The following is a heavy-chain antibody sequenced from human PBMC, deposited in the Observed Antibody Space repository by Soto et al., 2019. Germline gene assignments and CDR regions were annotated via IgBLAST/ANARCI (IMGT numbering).Heavy chain of an antibody. J-gene: IGHJ6*02. CDR2: ILPVFRIV. CDR1: GGTFNTYP. D-gene: IGHD3-3*01. V-gene: IGHV1-69*01. Sequence: QVQLEQSGAEVKKPGSSVKVSCQTSGGTFNTYPISWMRQAPGQGLEWLGGILPVFRIVNYAKQFTDRLNVTADESSCCVYMVLVRLTSEDMAVYFCARPPLRGRHYEVRSAPSSSLYHDRFGVGGQGSTVIVSS. CDR3: ARPPLRGRHYEVRSAPSSSLYHDRFGV.